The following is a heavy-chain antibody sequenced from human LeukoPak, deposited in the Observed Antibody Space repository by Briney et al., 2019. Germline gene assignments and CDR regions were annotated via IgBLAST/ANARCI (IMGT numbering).Heavy chain of an antibody. V-gene: IGHV3-13*01. Sequence: PGGSLRLSCAAPGFSFSRNDMHWVRQPTGKRLEWVSRIGSAGDTYNAGSVKGRFTISRGNANNSLYLHMNGLGAGDTAVYYCAGSSKRDAFDIWGQGTMVTVSS. CDR1: GFSFSRND. D-gene: IGHD6-6*01. J-gene: IGHJ3*02. CDR3: AGSSKRDAFDI. CDR2: IGSAGDT.